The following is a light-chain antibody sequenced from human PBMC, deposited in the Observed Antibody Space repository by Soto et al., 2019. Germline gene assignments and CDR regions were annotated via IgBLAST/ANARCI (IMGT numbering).Light chain of an antibody. Sequence: DIVMTQSPASLSVSLGERATINCKSSQSVLNRSNNKNYVAWFQQKPGQTPKFLIYWASTRESGVPDRFSGSGAGTEFTLTISGLQSEDVAVYYCRHYFGSLALSFGGGTKVDLK. J-gene: IGKJ4*01. CDR1: QSVLNRSNNKNY. V-gene: IGKV4-1*01. CDR3: RHYFGSLALS. CDR2: WAS.